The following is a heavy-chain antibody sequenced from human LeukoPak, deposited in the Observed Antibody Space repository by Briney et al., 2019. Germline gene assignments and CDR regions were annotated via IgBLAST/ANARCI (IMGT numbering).Heavy chain of an antibody. Sequence: EGSLRLSCAASGFTFSSYAMHWFRQAPGKGLEWMAVISYDGSNKYYADSVKGRFTISRDNSKNTLYLRMNSLRAEDTAVYYCARNGRGYTHGYYYYMDVWGKGTTVTVSS. CDR3: ARNGRGYTHGYYYYMDV. J-gene: IGHJ6*03. CDR1: GFTFSSYA. CDR2: ISYDGSNK. D-gene: IGHD5-18*01. V-gene: IGHV3-30*01.